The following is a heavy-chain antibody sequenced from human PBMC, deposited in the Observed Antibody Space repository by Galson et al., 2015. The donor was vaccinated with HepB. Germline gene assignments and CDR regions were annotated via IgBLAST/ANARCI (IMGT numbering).Heavy chain of an antibody. CDR2: IIPILGIA. D-gene: IGHD5-12*01. CDR3: ARGVATGPSDAFDI. J-gene: IGHJ3*02. Sequence: SVKVSCKASGGTFSSYAISWVRQAPGQGLEWMGRIIPILGIANYAQKFQGRVTITADKSTSTAYMELSSLRSEDTAVYYCARGVATGPSDAFDIWGQGTMVTVSS. CDR1: GGTFSSYA. V-gene: IGHV1-69*04.